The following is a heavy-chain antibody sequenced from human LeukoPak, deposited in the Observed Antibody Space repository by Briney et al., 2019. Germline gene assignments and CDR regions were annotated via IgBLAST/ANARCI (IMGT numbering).Heavy chain of an antibody. CDR2: IYTSGST. V-gene: IGHV4-4*07. D-gene: IGHD6-13*01. CDR1: GGSISSYY. CDR3: ARDPGGAGTEDAFDI. Sequence: PSETLSLTCTVSGGSISSYYWSWLRQPAGKGLEWIGRIYTSGSTNYNPSLKSRVTISVDTSKNQFSLKLSSVTAADTAVYYCARDPGGAGTEDAFDIWGQGTMVTVSS. J-gene: IGHJ3*02.